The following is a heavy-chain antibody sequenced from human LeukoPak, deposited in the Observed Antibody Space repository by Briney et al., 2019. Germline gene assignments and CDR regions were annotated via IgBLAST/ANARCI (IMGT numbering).Heavy chain of an antibody. CDR2: INSDGSST. V-gene: IGHV3-74*01. J-gene: IGHJ4*02. Sequence: PGGSLRLSCVASGFTFSSYWMHWVRQAPGKGLVWVSRINSDGSSTSYADSVKGRFTISRDNAKNTLYLQMNSLRAEDTAVYYCARGSSGYFPDYWGQGTLVTVSS. CDR1: GFTFSSYW. CDR3: ARGSSGYFPDY. D-gene: IGHD3-22*01.